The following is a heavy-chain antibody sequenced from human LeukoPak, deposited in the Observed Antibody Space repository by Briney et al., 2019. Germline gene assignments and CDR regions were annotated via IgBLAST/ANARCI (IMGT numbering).Heavy chain of an antibody. CDR1: GGTFSSYA. D-gene: IGHD3-3*02. J-gene: IGHJ6*03. V-gene: IGHV1-69*05. CDR2: IIPIFGTA. CDR3: AITKVGFLEWLPGGYYYYMDV. Sequence: SVKVSCKASGGTFSSYAISWVRQAPGQGLEWMGGIIPIFGTANYAQKFQGRVTITTDESTSTAYMELSSLRSEDTAVYYCAITKVGFLEWLPGGYYYYMDVWGKGTTVTVSS.